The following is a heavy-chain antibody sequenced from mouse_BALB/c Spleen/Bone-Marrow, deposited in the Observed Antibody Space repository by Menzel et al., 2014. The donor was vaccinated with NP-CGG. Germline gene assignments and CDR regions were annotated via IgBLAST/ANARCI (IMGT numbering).Heavy chain of an antibody. Sequence: VQLQQSGAELVRPGASVKLSCTASGFNIKDTYMHWVKQRPEQGLEWIGRIDPANGNTKYDPKFQGKATITADTSSNTAYLQLSSLTSEDTAVYYCARIYYYGRGYFDYWGQGTTLIVSS. CDR2: IDPANGNT. D-gene: IGHD1-1*01. CDR3: ARIYYYGRGYFDY. V-gene: IGHV14-3*02. J-gene: IGHJ2*01. CDR1: GFNIKDTY.